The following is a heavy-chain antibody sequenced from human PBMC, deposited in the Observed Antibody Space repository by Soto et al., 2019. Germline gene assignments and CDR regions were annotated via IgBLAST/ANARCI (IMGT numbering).Heavy chain of an antibody. CDR3: ARGTFSSYYYDRSGYRDYYYGMDV. D-gene: IGHD3-22*01. J-gene: IGHJ6*02. CDR1: GFTFSSYD. Sequence: GGSLRLSCAASGFTFSSYDMHWVRQATGKGLEWVSAIGTAGDTYYPGSVKGRFTISRENAKNSLYLQMNSLRAGDTAVYYCARGTFSSYYYDRSGYRDYYYGMDVWGQGTTVTVSS. V-gene: IGHV3-13*01. CDR2: IGTAGDT.